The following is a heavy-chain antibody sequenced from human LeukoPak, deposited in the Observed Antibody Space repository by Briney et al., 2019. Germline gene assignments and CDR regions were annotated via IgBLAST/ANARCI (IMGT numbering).Heavy chain of an antibody. CDR2: ILYDGSHE. J-gene: IGHJ4*02. V-gene: IGHV3-30*04. CDR1: GFTFSSYS. D-gene: IGHD4-23*01. CDR3: AKEGRWLDS. Sequence: GGSLRLSCAASGFTFSSYSMHRVRQAPGKGLEWVANILYDGSHEFYADSVKGRFTISRDNSKNTLYLQINSLKTEDTAVYSCAKEGRWLDSWGQGTLVTVSS.